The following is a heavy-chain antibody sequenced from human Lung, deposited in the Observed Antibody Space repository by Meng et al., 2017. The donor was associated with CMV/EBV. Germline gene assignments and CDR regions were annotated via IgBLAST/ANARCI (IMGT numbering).Heavy chain of an antibody. CDR3: AGQNSSIRGWYDMDV. D-gene: IGHD6-13*01. Sequence: GESXKISXTGSGYSFTSYWIGWVRQMPGKGLEWMAFIYPGDSDTRYSASFQGRLTISADKSISTAYLQSSSLKASDTAMYYCAGQNSSIRGWYDMDVWGQGTXVTVSS. CDR2: IYPGDSDT. V-gene: IGHV5-51*01. CDR1: GYSFTSYW. J-gene: IGHJ6*02.